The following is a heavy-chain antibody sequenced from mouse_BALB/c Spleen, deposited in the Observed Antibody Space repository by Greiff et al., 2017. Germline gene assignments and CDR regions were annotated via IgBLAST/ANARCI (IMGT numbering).Heavy chain of an antibody. J-gene: IGHJ4*01. D-gene: IGHD1-1*01. CDR3: ARGGSSLGGAMDY. Sequence: EVKLMESGAELVKPGASVKLSCTASGFNIQDTYMHWVKQRPEQGLEWIGRIDPANGNTKYDPKFQGKATITADTSSNTAYLQLSSLTSEDTAVYYCARGGSSLGGAMDYWGQGTSVTVSS. CDR1: GFNIQDTY. CDR2: IDPANGNT. V-gene: IGHV14-3*02.